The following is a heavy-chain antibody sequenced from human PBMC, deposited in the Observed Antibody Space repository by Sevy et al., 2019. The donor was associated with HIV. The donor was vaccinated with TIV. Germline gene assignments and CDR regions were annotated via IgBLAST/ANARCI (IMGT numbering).Heavy chain of an antibody. CDR2: ISSDGGGT. D-gene: IGHD3-3*01. V-gene: IGHV3-64D*06. CDR3: VKDPDYDFWRGDYGMDV. J-gene: IGHJ6*02. Sequence: GGSLRLSCSASGFTFRNYAMNWVRQAPGKGLKYVSAISSDGGGTYYADSVRGRLTITRDNSKNTLYLQMRSLRVEDTAVYYCVKDPDYDFWRGDYGMDVWGQGTTVTVSS. CDR1: GFTFRNYA.